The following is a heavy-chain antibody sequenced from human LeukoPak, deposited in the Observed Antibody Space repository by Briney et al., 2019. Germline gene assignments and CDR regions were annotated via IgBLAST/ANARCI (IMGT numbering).Heavy chain of an antibody. V-gene: IGHV1-8*01. J-gene: IGHJ6*02. CDR3: ARGLRAAPKSYYYGMDV. D-gene: IGHD6-13*01. CDR1: GYTFTSYD. Sequence: ASVKVSCKASGYTFTSYDINWVRQATGQGLEWMGWMNPNSGNTGYAQKFQGRVTMTRNTSISTAYMELSSLRSEDTAVYYCARGLRAAPKSYYYGMDVWGQGTTVTVSS. CDR2: MNPNSGNT.